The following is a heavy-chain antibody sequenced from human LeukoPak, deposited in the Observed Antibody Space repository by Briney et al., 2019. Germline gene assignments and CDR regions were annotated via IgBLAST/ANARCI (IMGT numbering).Heavy chain of an antibody. V-gene: IGHV3-33*01. CDR1: GFIFSSYG. J-gene: IGHJ4*02. Sequence: PGRSLRLSCAASGFIFSSYGMHWVRQAPGKGLEWVAVIWYDGSKKHHADSVKGRFTISRDNSKNTLYLQMNSLRAEDTAVYYCARDGSGGDCYLTDYWGQGTLVTVSS. CDR2: IWYDGSKK. CDR3: ARDGSGGDCYLTDY. D-gene: IGHD2-21*02.